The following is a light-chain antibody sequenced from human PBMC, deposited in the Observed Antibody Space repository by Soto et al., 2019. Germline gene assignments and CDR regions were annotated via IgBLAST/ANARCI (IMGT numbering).Light chain of an antibody. CDR1: QDISSY. Sequence: DIQLTQSPSFLSASVGDRVTITCRASQDISSYLAWYQQKPGKAPKLLIYAASTLQGGVPSTFSGSVSGTEFTLTISSLQPEDFATYYCQQGNSYPLTFGGGTKV. V-gene: IGKV1-9*01. CDR3: QQGNSYPLT. CDR2: AAS. J-gene: IGKJ4*01.